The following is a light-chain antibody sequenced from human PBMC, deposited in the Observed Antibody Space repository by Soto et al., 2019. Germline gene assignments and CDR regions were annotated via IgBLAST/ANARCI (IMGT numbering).Light chain of an antibody. CDR1: QSISSY. CDR2: AAS. J-gene: IGKJ2*01. Sequence: DIQMTQSPSSLSASVGDRVTITCRASQSISSYLNWYQQKPGKAPKLLIYAASSLQSGVPSRFSGSGSGTEFTLTISSLQPEDFATYYCQQRYSTLYTFGQGTKLESK. V-gene: IGKV1-39*01. CDR3: QQRYSTLYT.